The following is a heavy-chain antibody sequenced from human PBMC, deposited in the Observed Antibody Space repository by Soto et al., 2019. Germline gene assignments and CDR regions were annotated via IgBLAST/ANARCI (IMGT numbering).Heavy chain of an antibody. Sequence: QVQLVESGGGVVQPGRSLRLSCAASGFTFSSYAMHWVRQAPGKGLEWVAVISYDGSNKYYADSVKGRFTISRDNSKNTLYLQINSLRAEDTAVYYCARESVGSLGDAFDIWGEGTMVTVSS. CDR1: GFTFSSYA. CDR2: ISYDGSNK. D-gene: IGHD3-10*01. CDR3: ARESVGSLGDAFDI. V-gene: IGHV3-30-3*01. J-gene: IGHJ3*02.